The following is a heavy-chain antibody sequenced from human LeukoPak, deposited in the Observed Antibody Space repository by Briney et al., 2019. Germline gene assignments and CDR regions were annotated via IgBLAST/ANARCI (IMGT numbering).Heavy chain of an antibody. CDR1: GFTFSSYA. Sequence: PGGSLRLSCAASGFTFSSYAMSWVRQAPGKGLEWVSATSGSGGSTYYADSVKGRFTISRDNSKNTLYLQMNSLRAEDTAVYYCAKTRPLDSSSWSHGDYWGQGTLVTVSS. D-gene: IGHD6-13*01. CDR2: TSGSGGST. CDR3: AKTRPLDSSSWSHGDY. J-gene: IGHJ4*02. V-gene: IGHV3-23*01.